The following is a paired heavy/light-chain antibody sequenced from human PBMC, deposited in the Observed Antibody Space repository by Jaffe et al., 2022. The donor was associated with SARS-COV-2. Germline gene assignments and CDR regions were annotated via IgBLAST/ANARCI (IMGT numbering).Heavy chain of an antibody. CDR2: FSGSGGTT. V-gene: IGHV3-23*01. J-gene: IGHJ4*02. CDR3: ATNPSRRYFDY. Sequence: EVQLLESGGGLVQPGGSLRLSCGASGFSISSFAMGWVRQAPGKGLECVSGFSGSGGTTYYADSVKGRFTISRDDSKNTLYLLLNSLRTEDTAVYYCATNPSRRYFDYWGQGTLVTVAS. CDR1: GFSISSFA.
Light chain of an antibody. J-gene: IGKJ2*01. CDR2: AAS. V-gene: IGKV1-39*01. CDR1: QTISTY. Sequence: DIQMTQSPSSLSASVGDRVTITCRASQTISTYLNWYQQRPGKAPKLLIYAASSLQSGVPSRFSGSGSGTDFTLTISSLQPEDFATYFCQQSYMTPNTFGQGTQLEIK. CDR3: QQSYMTPNT.